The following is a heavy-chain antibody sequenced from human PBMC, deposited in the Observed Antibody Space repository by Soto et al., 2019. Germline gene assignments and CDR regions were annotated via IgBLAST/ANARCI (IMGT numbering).Heavy chain of an antibody. CDR2: IYYSGST. D-gene: IGHD5-12*01. Sequence: SETLSLTCTVSGGSISSYYWSWIRQPPGKGLEWIGYIYYSGSTNYNPSLKSRVTISVDTSKNQFSLKLSSVTAADTAVYYCARRGDSGYDSYFDYWGQGTLVTVSS. CDR1: GGSISSYY. J-gene: IGHJ4*02. CDR3: ARRGDSGYDSYFDY. V-gene: IGHV4-59*08.